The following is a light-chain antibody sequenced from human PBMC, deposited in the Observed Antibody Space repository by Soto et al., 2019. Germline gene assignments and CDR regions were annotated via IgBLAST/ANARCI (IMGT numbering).Light chain of an antibody. J-gene: IGKJ5*01. CDR2: GAS. CDR3: QQRSNWPP. CDR1: QSVSSN. V-gene: IGKV3-11*01. Sequence: EIVLTQSPGTLSVSPGERATLSCRASQSVSSNLAWYQQKPGQAPRLLIYGASTRATGIPARFSGSGSGTDFTLTITSLEPEDSAIYYCQQRSNWPPFGQGTRLEI.